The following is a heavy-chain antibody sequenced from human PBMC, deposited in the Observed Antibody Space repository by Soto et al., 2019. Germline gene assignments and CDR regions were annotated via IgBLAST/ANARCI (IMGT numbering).Heavy chain of an antibody. CDR3: ARVRPHILTGYYSRRSCWFDP. V-gene: IGHV3-66*01. CDR2: IYSGGST. CDR1: GFTVSSNY. D-gene: IGHD3-9*01. J-gene: IGHJ5*02. Sequence: GSLRLSCAASGFTVSSNYMSWVRQAPGKGLEWVSVIYSGGSTYYADSVKGRFTISRDNSKNTLYLQMNSLRAEDTAVYYCARVRPHILTGYYSRRSCWFDPWGQGTLVTVSS.